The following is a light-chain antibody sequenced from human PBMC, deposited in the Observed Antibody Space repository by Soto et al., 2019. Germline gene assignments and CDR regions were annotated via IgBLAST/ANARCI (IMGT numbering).Light chain of an antibody. CDR3: QHYNNWPPWT. V-gene: IGKV3-15*01. J-gene: IGKJ1*01. CDR1: QSVRSN. Sequence: EIVMKQSPATLSVSPGERATLSCRASQSVRSNLAWYQQKPGQAPRLLIYGASTRATGTPARISGSGSGTEFTLTISSLQSEDFAVYYCQHYNNWPPWTFGQGTKVEIK. CDR2: GAS.